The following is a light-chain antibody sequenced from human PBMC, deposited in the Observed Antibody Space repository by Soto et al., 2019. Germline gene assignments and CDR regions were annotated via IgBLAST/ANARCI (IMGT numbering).Light chain of an antibody. CDR3: QQRSDWPIT. CDR1: QSVASY. CDR2: GAS. J-gene: IGKJ5*01. V-gene: IGKV3-11*01. Sequence: EIVLTQSPATLSLSPGERATLSCRASQSVASYLAWYQQKPGQAPSLLIYGASNRATGIPARFSGSGSGTDFNLTISSLEPEDFAVYYCQQRSDWPITFGQGTRLEIK.